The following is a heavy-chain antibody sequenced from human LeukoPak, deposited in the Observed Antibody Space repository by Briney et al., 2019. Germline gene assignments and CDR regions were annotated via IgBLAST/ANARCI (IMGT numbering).Heavy chain of an antibody. J-gene: IGHJ3*02. CDR2: FDPEDDET. CDR1: GYTLTEMS. D-gene: IGHD1-1*01. Sequence: ASVKVSCKVSGYTLTEMSLHWVRQAPGKGLEWMGSFDPEDDETVYAQKFQGRVNMTEDTSTDTAYLELSRLRSEDMAVYYCARARADNDYDPFDMWGQGTMVTVSS. CDR3: ARARADNDYDPFDM. V-gene: IGHV1-24*01.